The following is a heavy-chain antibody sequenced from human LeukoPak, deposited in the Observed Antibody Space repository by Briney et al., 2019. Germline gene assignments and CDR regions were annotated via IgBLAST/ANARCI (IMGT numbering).Heavy chain of an antibody. CDR3: ARGPLAVAGTGFDY. V-gene: IGHV4-34*01. D-gene: IGHD6-19*01. CDR2: INHSGST. J-gene: IGHJ4*02. Sequence: PSETLSLTCAVYGGSFSGYYWSWIRQPPGKGLEWIGEINHSGSTNYNPSLKSRVTISVDTSKNQFSLKLSSVTAADTAVYYCARGPLAVAGTGFDYWGQGTLVTVSS. CDR1: GGSFSGYY.